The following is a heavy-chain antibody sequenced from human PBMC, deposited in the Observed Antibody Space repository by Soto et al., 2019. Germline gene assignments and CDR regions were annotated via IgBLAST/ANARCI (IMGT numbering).Heavy chain of an antibody. CDR2: IGPFFTTA. J-gene: IGHJ4*02. CDR3: ARGGYSSSQRFDY. CDR1: GGTFNSYA. D-gene: IGHD6-6*01. V-gene: IGHV1-69*01. Sequence: QVQLVQSGAEVKKPGSSVRVSCKASGGTFNSYAINWVRQAPGQGLEWMGGIGPFFTTANSAQKFQGRFTITADESTSTAHMELSLLISEDTAVYYCARGGYSSSQRFDYWGQGTLVTVSS.